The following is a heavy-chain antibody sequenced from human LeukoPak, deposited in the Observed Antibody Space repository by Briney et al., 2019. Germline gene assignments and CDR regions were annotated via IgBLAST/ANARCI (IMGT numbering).Heavy chain of an antibody. Sequence: GGSLRLSCAASGFTFSSYDMHWVRQATGEGVEWVSAVGTAGYTFYPDSVKGRFTISRENAKNSFYLQMNSLRAGDTAVYYCARESGTTGGYHFDLWGQGALVTVSS. CDR1: GFTFSSYD. J-gene: IGHJ4*02. CDR2: VGTAGYT. V-gene: IGHV3-13*04. D-gene: IGHD3-3*01. CDR3: ARESGTTGGYHFDL.